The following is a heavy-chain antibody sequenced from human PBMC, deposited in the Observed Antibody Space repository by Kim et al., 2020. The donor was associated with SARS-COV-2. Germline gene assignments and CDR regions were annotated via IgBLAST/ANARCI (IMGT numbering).Heavy chain of an antibody. CDR1: GFIFSNYA. V-gene: IGHV3-23*01. J-gene: IGHJ6*01. CDR2: ISGSGSGI. CDR3: AKLKNMIVAIIPYYDV. Sequence: GGFLRLSCAASGFIFSNYAMTWVRQAPGKGLEWVAAISGSGSGIFYADSAKGRFTISRDNSKNTVSLQMNSLTADDSALYCCAKLKNMIVAIIPYYDVLG. D-gene: IGHD3-22*01.